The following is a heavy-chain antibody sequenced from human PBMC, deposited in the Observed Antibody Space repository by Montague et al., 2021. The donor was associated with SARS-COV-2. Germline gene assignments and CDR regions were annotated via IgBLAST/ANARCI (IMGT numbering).Heavy chain of an antibody. V-gene: IGHV4-39*01. Sequence: SETLSLTCSGLVACNSGADPNCTRLNPSHAWSSYAVGCLKKSGSTYYNPSLKSRVTISVDTSKNQFSLKLSSVTAADTAVYYCARHRVLRFLETDCYYYGMDVWGQGTTVTVSS. CDR2: LKKSGST. D-gene: IGHD3-3*01. J-gene: IGHJ6*02. CDR1: VACNSGADP. CDR3: ARHRVLRFLETDCYYYGMDV.